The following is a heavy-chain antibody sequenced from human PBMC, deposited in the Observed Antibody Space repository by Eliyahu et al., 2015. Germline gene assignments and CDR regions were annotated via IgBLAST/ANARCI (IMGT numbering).Heavy chain of an antibody. Sequence: QVQLQESGPGLVKPSQTLSXTCTVXGGXISXGDYSWSWFRPPPGKGLEWIGYIYYSGSTYYNPSLKSRVTISVDTSKNQFSLKLSSVTAADTAVYYCARAWDGYSGYDYRGXYFDYWGQGTLVTVSS. CDR2: IYYSGST. D-gene: IGHD5-12*01. V-gene: IGHV4-30-4*01. CDR1: GGXISXGDYS. CDR3: ARAWDGYSGYDYRGXYFDY. J-gene: IGHJ4*02.